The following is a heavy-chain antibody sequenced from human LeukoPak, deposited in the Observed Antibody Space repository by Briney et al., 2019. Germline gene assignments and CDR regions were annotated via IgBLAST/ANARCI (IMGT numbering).Heavy chain of an antibody. Sequence: PSETLSLTCAVYGGSFSGYFWSRIRQPPGKGLEWIGEIDHSGSTNYNPSLKSRVTISVDTSKNQFSLKLSSVTAADTGVYYCARRQPVLAAGTDYWSQGTLVTVSS. CDR1: GGSFSGYF. CDR2: IDHSGST. V-gene: IGHV4-34*01. CDR3: ARRQPVLAAGTDY. D-gene: IGHD6-13*01. J-gene: IGHJ4*02.